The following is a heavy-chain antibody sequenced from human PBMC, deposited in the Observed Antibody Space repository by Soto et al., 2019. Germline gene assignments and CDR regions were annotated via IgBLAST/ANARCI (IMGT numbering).Heavy chain of an antibody. CDR3: ARDVSQHIVVVPAAIWFDP. V-gene: IGHV1-69*08. Sequence: QVQLVQSGAEVKKPGSSVKVSCKASGGTFSRYTISWVRQAPGQGLEWMGRIIPILGIANYAQKFQGRVTITADKSTSTAYMELSSLRSEDTAVYYCARDVSQHIVVVPAAIWFDPWGQGTLVTVSS. CDR2: IIPILGIA. CDR1: GGTFSRYT. J-gene: IGHJ5*02. D-gene: IGHD2-2*01.